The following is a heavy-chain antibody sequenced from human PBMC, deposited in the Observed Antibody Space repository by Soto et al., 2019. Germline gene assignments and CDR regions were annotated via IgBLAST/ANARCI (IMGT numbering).Heavy chain of an antibody. CDR2: ISYDGSNK. D-gene: IGHD2-15*01. V-gene: IGHV3-30*18. Sequence: QVQLVESGGGVVQPGRSLRLSCAASGFTFSSYGMHWVRQAPGKGLAWVAVISYDGSNKYYADSVKGRFTISRDNSKNTLYLQMNSLRAEDTAVYYCAKDSRGYCRGGSCYFYGMDVWGQGTTVTVSS. J-gene: IGHJ6*02. CDR3: AKDSRGYCRGGSCYFYGMDV. CDR1: GFTFSSYG.